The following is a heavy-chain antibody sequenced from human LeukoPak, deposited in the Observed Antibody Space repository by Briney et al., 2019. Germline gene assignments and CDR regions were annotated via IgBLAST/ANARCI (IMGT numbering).Heavy chain of an antibody. CDR2: IGNSGTST. CDR3: AQTRFISPRYCFDY. J-gene: IGHJ4*02. Sequence: GGSLRLSFAASEFTFSNYARSWVRQAPGRGLEWVSGIGNSGTSTYYADSVKGRLTISRDNSKDTLFLQMNSLRAEDTAVYFCAQTRFISPRYCFDYWGQGTLVTVSS. V-gene: IGHV3-23*01. D-gene: IGHD2-15*01. CDR1: EFTFSNYA.